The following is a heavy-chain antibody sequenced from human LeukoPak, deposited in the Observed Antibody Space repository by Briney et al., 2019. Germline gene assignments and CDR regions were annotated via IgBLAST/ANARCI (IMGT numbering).Heavy chain of an antibody. CDR2: ISGSGGST. D-gene: IGHD3-10*01. J-gene: IGHJ6*04. V-gene: IGHV3-23*01. Sequence: GGSLSPSCAASGLTFSSYAMNWVRQAPGEGLEWVSGISGSGGSTYYADSVKGRFTISRDNSKNTLYLQMNSLRAEDTAVYYCAKDYGSGLNYYYYAINVGSERTTVTVSS. CDR1: GLTFSSYA. CDR3: AKDYGSGLNYYYYAINV.